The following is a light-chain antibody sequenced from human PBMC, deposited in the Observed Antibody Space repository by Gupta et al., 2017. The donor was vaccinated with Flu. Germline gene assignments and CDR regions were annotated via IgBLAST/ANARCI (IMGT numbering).Light chain of an antibody. CDR2: DAS. J-gene: IGKJ1*01. CDR1: QSVSSY. V-gene: IGKV3-11*01. Sequence: EIVLTQSPVTLSLSPGERATPSCRASQSVSSYLAWYQQKPGQAPRILIYDASNRATGIPARFSGSGSGTDFTLTISSLEPEDFAVYYCQHRSHCPRTFGQGTKVEIK. CDR3: QHRSHCPRT.